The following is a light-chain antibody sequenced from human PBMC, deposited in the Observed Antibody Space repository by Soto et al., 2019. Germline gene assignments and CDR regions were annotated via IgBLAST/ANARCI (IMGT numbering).Light chain of an antibody. CDR1: QSVSSSY. CDR2: GAS. Sequence: ERVLISVAAAPFLYQREKDPLSHRARQSVSSSYLAWYQQKPGQAPRLLIYGASSRATGIPDRFSGSGSGTDFTLTISRLEPEDFAVYYCQQYGSSPWTFGEGTKVDIK. V-gene: IGKV3-20*01. CDR3: QQYGSSPWT. J-gene: IGKJ1*01.